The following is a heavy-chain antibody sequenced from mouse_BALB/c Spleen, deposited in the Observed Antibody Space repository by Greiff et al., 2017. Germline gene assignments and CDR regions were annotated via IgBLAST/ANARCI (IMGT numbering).Heavy chain of an antibody. CDR2: ISDGGSYT. J-gene: IGHJ4*01. V-gene: IGHV5-4*02. D-gene: IGHD2-10*02. Sequence: EVQGVESGGGLVQPGGSLKLSCAASGFTFSDYYMYWVRQTPEKRLEWVATISDGGSYTYYPDSVKGRFTISRDNAKNNLYLQMSSLKSEDTAMYYCARGKYGNSMDYWGQGTSVTVSS. CDR1: GFTFSDYY. CDR3: ARGKYGNSMDY.